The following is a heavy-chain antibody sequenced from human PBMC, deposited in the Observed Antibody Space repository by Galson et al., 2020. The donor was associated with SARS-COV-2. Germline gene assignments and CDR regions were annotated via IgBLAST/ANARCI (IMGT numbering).Heavy chain of an antibody. CDR3: ARVSPYAGYYSSSWYMPRLGNWFDP. J-gene: IGHJ5*02. D-gene: IGHD6-13*01. CDR2: ISAYNGNT. CDR1: GYTFTSYG. V-gene: IGHV1-18*01. Sequence: ASVKVSRKASGYTFTSYGISWVRQAPGQGLEWMGWISAYNGNTNYAQKLQGRVTMTTDTSTSTAYMELRSLRSDDTAVYYCARVSPYAGYYSSSWYMPRLGNWFDPWGQGTLVTVSS.